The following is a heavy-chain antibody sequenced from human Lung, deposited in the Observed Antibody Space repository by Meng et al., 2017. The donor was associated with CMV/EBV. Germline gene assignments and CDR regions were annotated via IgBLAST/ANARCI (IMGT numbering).Heavy chain of an antibody. CDR2: IYGDDEK. CDR1: GFSLSTSGVG. J-gene: IGHJ5*02. V-gene: IGHV2-5*02. D-gene: IGHD6-6*01. Sequence: QLPLKESGPTLVKPTQTLTLTCTFSGFSLSTSGVGVGWIRQPPGKALECLAIIYGDDEKRYSPSLESRLTVTKDTSKNQVVLTMTNMVPVDTATYYCARAAARPSDWFDPWGQGTLVTVSS. CDR3: ARAAARPSDWFDP.